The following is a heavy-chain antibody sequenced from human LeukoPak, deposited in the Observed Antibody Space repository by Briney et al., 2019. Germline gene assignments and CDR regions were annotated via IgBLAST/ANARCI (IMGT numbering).Heavy chain of an antibody. V-gene: IGHV4-31*03. D-gene: IGHD6-19*01. J-gene: IGHJ4*02. CDR3: ASSYSSGWYTY. CDR2: IYHSGST. Sequence: PSETLSLTCTVSGGSISSGGYYWSWIRQHPGKGLEWIGYIYHSGSTYYNPSLKSRVTISVDTSKNQFSLKLSSVTAADTAVYYCASSYSSGWYTYWGQGTLVTVSS. CDR1: GGSISSGGYY.